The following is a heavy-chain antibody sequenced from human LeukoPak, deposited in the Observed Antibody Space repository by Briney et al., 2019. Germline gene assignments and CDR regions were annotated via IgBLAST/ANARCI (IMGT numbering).Heavy chain of an antibody. CDR1: GGSISSYY. V-gene: IGHV4-59*01. J-gene: IGHJ4*02. CDR3: ARKGPSAAATVDY. D-gene: IGHD6-13*01. CDR2: TSYSGST. Sequence: SETLSLTCSVSGGSISSYYWSWIRQPPGKGLEWIGYTSYSGSTNYKPSLKSRVTISVDTSKNQFSLKLTSVTAADTAVYYCARKGPSAAATVDYWGQGTLVTVSS.